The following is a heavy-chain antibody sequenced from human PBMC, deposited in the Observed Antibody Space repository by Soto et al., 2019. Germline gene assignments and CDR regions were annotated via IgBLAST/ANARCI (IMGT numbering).Heavy chain of an antibody. CDR3: ARAYCSRTNCSDFDY. D-gene: IGHD2-2*01. CDR2: VIPLFGTT. J-gene: IGHJ4*02. Sequence: QVQLVQSGAEVKKPGSSVKVSCKASGGTFISYAISWVRQPPGQGLEWMGGVIPLFGTTNYAQKFQGRVTITADISTRTAYMELRSLTSEDTAFYYGARAYCSRTNCSDFDYWGQGTLVTVSS. V-gene: IGHV1-69*06. CDR1: GGTFISYA.